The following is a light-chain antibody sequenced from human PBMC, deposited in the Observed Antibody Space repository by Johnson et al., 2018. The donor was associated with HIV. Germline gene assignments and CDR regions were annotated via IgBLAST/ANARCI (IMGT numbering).Light chain of an antibody. CDR2: ENN. Sequence: QSVLTQPPSVSAAPGQKVTISCSGSSSNIGNNYVSWYQQLPGTAPKLLIYENNKRPSGIPDRFSGSKSGTSATLGITGLQTGDEADYYCGTWDSRLRNVFGTGTKVTFL. CDR3: GTWDSRLRNV. V-gene: IGLV1-51*02. CDR1: SSNIGNNY. J-gene: IGLJ1*01.